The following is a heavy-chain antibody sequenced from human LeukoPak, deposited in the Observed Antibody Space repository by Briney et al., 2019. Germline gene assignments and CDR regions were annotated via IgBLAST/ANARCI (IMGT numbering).Heavy chain of an antibody. CDR1: GGTFSSYA. J-gene: IGHJ5*02. CDR2: IIPIFGTA. Sequence: SVKVSCKASGGTFSSYAISWVRQAPGQGLEWMGGIIPIFGTANYAQKFQGRVTITTDESTGTAYMELSSLRSEDTAVYCCASTIPSSGSWFDPWGQGTLVTVSS. V-gene: IGHV1-69*05. D-gene: IGHD1-26*01. CDR3: ASTIPSSGSWFDP.